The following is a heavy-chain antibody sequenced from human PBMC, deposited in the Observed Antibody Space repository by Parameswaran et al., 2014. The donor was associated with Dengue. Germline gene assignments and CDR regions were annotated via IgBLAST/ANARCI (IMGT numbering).Heavy chain of an antibody. J-gene: IGHJ4*02. V-gene: IGHV3-49*02. D-gene: IGHD2-15*01. CDR3: SRPRLIYCSGGSCYSFDF. CDR2: IRSKTFGGTT. Sequence: RWIRQPPGKGLEWVGFIRSKTFGGTTEYAASVKGRFTISRDDSKSIAYLQMNSLKTEDTAVYYCSRPRLIYCSGGSCYSFDFWGQGTPVTVSS.